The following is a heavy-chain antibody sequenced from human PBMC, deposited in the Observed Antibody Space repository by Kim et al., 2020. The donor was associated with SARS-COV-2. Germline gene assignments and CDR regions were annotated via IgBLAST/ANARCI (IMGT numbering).Heavy chain of an antibody. J-gene: IGHJ6*02. Sequence: TYYNPALKSRVTISVDTSKNQFSLKLSSVTAADTAVYYCASRPAYYGMDVWGQGTTVTVSS. CDR2: T. CDR3: ASRPAYYGMDV. V-gene: IGHV4-39*01. D-gene: IGHD2-2*01.